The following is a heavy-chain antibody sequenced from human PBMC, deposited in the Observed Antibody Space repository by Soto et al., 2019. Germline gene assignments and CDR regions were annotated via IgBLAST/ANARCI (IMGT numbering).Heavy chain of an antibody. CDR2: IIPILGIA. J-gene: IGHJ5*02. D-gene: IGHD1-26*01. CDR3: ARPRYSGVTTGTRPADNWFDP. CDR1: GGTFSSYT. Sequence: SVKVSCKASGGTFSSYTISWVRQAPGQGLEWKGRIIPILGIANYAQKFQGRVTITADKSTSTAYMELSSLRSEDTAVYYCARPRYSGVTTGTRPADNWFDPRGQGTLVTLSS. V-gene: IGHV1-69*02.